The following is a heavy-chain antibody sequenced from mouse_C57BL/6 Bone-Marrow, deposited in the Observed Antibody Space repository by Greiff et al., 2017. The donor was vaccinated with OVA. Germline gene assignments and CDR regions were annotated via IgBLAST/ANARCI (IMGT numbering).Heavy chain of an antibody. Sequence: QVQLKQSGAELAQPGASVKLSCKASGYTFTSYWMHWVKQRPGQGLAWIGYINPSSGYTKYNQKFKDKATLTADKSSSTAYMQLSSLTYEDSAVYYCARWYYAMDYWGQGTSVTVSS. CDR3: ARWYYAMDY. V-gene: IGHV1-7*01. CDR1: GYTFTSYW. CDR2: INPSSGYT. J-gene: IGHJ4*01.